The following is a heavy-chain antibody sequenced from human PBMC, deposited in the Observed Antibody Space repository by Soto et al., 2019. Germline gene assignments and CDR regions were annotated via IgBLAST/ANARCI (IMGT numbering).Heavy chain of an antibody. V-gene: IGHV3-48*02. D-gene: IGHD4-17*01. J-gene: IGHJ4*02. CDR1: GFTFSSYS. Sequence: GGSLRLSCAASGFTFSSYSMNWVRQAPGKGLEWVSYISSSSSTIYYADSVKGRFTISRDNAKNSLYLQMNSLGDEDTAVYYCARAYGEDGYKALLNAGAYWGQGTLVTVSS. CDR3: ARAYGEDGYKALLNAGAY. CDR2: ISSSSSTI.